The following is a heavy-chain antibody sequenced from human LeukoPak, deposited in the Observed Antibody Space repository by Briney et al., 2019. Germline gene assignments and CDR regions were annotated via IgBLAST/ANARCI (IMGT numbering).Heavy chain of an antibody. CDR2: MNPNSGRT. CDR1: GYTLTSYD. Sequence: ASVKVSCKASGYTLTSYDINWVRQATGQGLEWMGWMNPNSGRTGYAQNFQGRITITRNTSISTAYMELSSLRSEDTAVYYCTRETSSRYFDYWGQGTLITVSS. V-gene: IGHV1-8*01. CDR3: TRETSSRYFDY. J-gene: IGHJ4*02.